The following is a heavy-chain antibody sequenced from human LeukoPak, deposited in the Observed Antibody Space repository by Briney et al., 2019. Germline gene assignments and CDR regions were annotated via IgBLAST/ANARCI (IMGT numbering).Heavy chain of an antibody. CDR1: GDSISGTNW. Sequence: SETLSLTCAVSGDSISGTNWWTWVRQPPGKGLEWIGEIFHSGSTNYNPSLKSRVSMSVDKSKNQFSLRLNSVTAADTAVYYCSRKDTPMIYFDCWGQGTLVTVSS. V-gene: IGHV4-4*02. D-gene: IGHD5-18*01. CDR2: IFHSGST. CDR3: SRKDTPMIYFDC. J-gene: IGHJ4*02.